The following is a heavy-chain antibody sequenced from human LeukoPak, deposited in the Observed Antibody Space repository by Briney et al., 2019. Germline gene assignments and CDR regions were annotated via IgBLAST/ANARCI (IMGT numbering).Heavy chain of an antibody. D-gene: IGHD4-11*01. V-gene: IGHV4-39*02. CDR1: GGSISSSDYY. Sequence: SETLSLTCTVSGGSISSSDYYWGWLRQPPGKGLEWIGTIFHSATSYYSGTSYFNASLKSRVTISVDTSKNQFSLKLSSVTAADTAVYYCARDYSNYTYYYYYYYMDVWGKGTTVTVSS. CDR3: ARDYSNYTYYYYYYYMDV. J-gene: IGHJ6*03. CDR2: IFHSATSYYSGTS.